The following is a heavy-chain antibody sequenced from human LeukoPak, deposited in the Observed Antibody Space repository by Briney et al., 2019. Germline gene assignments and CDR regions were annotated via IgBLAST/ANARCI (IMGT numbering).Heavy chain of an antibody. Sequence: SETLSLTCAVSGYSISSGYYWGWIRQLPGRGLEWIGSIYHSGSTYYNPSLKSRVTISVDTSKNQFSLKLSSVTAADTAVYYCAREGEYSYGYYYYYYMDVWGKGTTVTVSS. CDR2: IYHSGST. CDR3: AREGEYSYGYYYYYYMDV. CDR1: GYSISSGYY. J-gene: IGHJ6*03. D-gene: IGHD5-18*01. V-gene: IGHV4-38-2*02.